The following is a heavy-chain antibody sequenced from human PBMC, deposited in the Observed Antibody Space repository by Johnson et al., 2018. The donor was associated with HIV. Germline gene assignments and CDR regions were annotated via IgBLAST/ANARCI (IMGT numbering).Heavy chain of an antibody. J-gene: IGHJ3*02. Sequence: QVQLVESGGSLVKPGGSMRLSCAASGFTFTDYYMTWIRQAPGKGLEWVSHISTSGGGIYYADSVKGRFTISRDNSKNTLYLQMNSLRAEDTAVYYCAKDSEWTIFGVVTAQGACDIWGQGTMVTVSS. CDR2: ISTSGGGI. CDR3: AKDSEWTIFGVVTAQGACDI. CDR1: GFTFTDYY. V-gene: IGHV3-11*01. D-gene: IGHD3-3*01.